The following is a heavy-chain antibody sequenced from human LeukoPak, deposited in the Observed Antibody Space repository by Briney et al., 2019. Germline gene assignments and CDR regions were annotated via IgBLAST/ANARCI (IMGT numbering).Heavy chain of an antibody. D-gene: IGHD2-21*01. Sequence: GESLKISCKASGSIFSTYWIGWVRQMPGKGLEWMGISYPGDSDTRYSPSFQGQVTISVDKSIRTAYLQGSSLKASDTAIYYCARHPSNDWTYFDYWGQGTPVTVSS. CDR1: GSIFSTYW. CDR2: SYPGDSDT. CDR3: ARHPSNDWTYFDY. V-gene: IGHV5-51*01. J-gene: IGHJ4*02.